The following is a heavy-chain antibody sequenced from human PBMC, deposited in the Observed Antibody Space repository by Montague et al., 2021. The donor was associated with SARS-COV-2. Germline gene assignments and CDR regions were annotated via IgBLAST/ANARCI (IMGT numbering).Heavy chain of an antibody. D-gene: IGHD3-22*01. V-gene: IGHV4-59*01. CDR3: VREGRSSAYAMDY. J-gene: IGHJ4*02. CDR1: GASMSGSY. CDR2: IYSSRST. Sequence: SETLSLTCTVSGASMSGSYWGWVRQPPGKGPEWIGNIYSSRSTHYNPSLKGRVTISVDTSKSQFSLRLTSVTAADTAVYYCVREGRSSAYAMDYWGQGTLVTVSS.